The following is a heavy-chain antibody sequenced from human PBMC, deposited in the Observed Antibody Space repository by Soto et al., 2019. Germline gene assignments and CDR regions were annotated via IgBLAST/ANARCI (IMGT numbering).Heavy chain of an antibody. J-gene: IGHJ4*02. V-gene: IGHV3-30*03. CDR3: AIKPRLLDY. CDR2: ISYDGSNK. Sequence: LRLSCAASGFTFSSYGMHWVRQAPGKGLEWVAVISYDGSNKYYADSVKGRFTISRDNSKNTLYLQMNSLRAEDTAVYYCAIKPRLLDYWGQGTLVTVSS. D-gene: IGHD6-6*01. CDR1: GFTFSSYG.